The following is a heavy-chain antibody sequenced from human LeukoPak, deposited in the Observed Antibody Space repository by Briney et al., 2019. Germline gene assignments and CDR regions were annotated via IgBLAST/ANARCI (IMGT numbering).Heavy chain of an antibody. J-gene: IGHJ4*02. D-gene: IGHD2-2*01. CDR2: INHSGST. CDR1: GGSFSGYY. Sequence: SETLSLTCAVYGGSFSGYYWSWIRQPPGKGLEGIGEINHSGSTNYNPSLKSRATISVDTSKNQFSLQLSSVTAADTAVYYCARGPIFHQLGIDYWGQGTLVTVSS. CDR3: ARGPIFHQLGIDY. V-gene: IGHV4-34*01.